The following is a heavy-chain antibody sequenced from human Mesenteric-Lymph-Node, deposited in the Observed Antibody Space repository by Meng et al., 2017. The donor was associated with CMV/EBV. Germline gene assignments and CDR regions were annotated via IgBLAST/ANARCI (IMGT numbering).Heavy chain of an antibody. D-gene: IGHD3-3*01. CDR3: ARHPFWSGYPPEWFDP. V-gene: IGHV4-59*01. CDR1: GGSISSYY. J-gene: IGHJ5*02. Sequence: GSLRLSCTVSGGSISSYYWSWIRQPPGKGLEWIGYIYYSGSTNYNPSLKSRVTISVDTSKNQFSLKLSSVTAADTAVYYCARHPFWSGYPPEWFDPWGQGILVTVSS. CDR2: IYYSGST.